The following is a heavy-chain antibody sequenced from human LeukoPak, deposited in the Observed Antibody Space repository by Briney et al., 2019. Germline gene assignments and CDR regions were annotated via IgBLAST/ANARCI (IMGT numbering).Heavy chain of an antibody. J-gene: IGHJ4*02. D-gene: IGHD1-7*01. Sequence: PGRSLRLSCAASGFTFDDYAMHWVRQAPGKGLEWVSGISWNSGSIGYADSVKGRFTISRDNAKNSLYLQMNSLRAEDTALYHCAKDIFDWNYGFDYWGQGTLVTVSS. CDR2: ISWNSGSI. CDR1: GFTFDDYA. CDR3: AKDIFDWNYGFDY. V-gene: IGHV3-9*01.